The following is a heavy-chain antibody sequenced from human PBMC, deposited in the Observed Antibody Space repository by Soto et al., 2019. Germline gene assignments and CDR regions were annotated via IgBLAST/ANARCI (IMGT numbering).Heavy chain of an antibody. CDR2: INPSDGPT. D-gene: IGHD4-4*01. J-gene: IGHJ6*02. CDR3: AREGPMVTTGDSYFYPGMDI. CDR1: GYIFTTYY. Sequence: ASVKVSCKAFGYIFTTYYIHWVRQAPGQGLQWVGVINPSDGPTTYAQKFKGRVTMTRDTSTSTVYMELSSLKSEDSALYYCAREGPMVTTGDSYFYPGMDIWGPGTTVTVSS. V-gene: IGHV1-46*01.